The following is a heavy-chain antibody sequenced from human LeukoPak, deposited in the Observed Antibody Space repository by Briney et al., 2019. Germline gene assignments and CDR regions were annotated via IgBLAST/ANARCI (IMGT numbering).Heavy chain of an antibody. J-gene: IGHJ4*02. CDR3: TNWGF. CDR2: IKSNIDGGTT. D-gene: IGHD3-16*01. Sequence: GGSLRLSCVVSGFTFSNVWMGWVRQTPAKGLEWIGRIKSNIDGGTTDYAAPVKGRFTISRDDSENTLYLQMNSLKTEDTAVYYCTNWGFWGQGTLVTVSS. CDR1: GFTFSNVW. V-gene: IGHV3-15*01.